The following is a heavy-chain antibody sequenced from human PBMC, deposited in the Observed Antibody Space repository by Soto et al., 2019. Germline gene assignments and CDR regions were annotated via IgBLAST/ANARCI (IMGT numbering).Heavy chain of an antibody. CDR3: ARDRSIAVAGRFDY. CDR2: INWSGSNT. V-gene: IGHV3-20*04. D-gene: IGHD6-19*01. Sequence: PGGSLRLSCTASGFTFDDYGMSWVRQAPGKGLEWVSGINWSGSNTRYADSVKDRFTISRDNAKNSLYLQMNGLRAEDTAFYYCARDRSIAVAGRFDYWGHETLVTVSS. CDR1: GFTFDDYG. J-gene: IGHJ4*01.